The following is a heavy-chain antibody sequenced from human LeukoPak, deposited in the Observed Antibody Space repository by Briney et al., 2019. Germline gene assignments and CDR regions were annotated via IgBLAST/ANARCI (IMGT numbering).Heavy chain of an antibody. D-gene: IGHD5-24*01. CDR3: ATGMMEMATIIRFDY. CDR2: IVVGSGNT. J-gene: IGHJ4*02. V-gene: IGHV1-58*01. Sequence: GTSEKVSCKASGFTFTSSAVQWVRQARGQRLEWIGWIVVGSGNTNYAQKFQERVTITRDMSTSTAYMELSSLRSEDTAVYYCATGMMEMATIIRFDYWGQGTLVTVSS. CDR1: GFTFTSSA.